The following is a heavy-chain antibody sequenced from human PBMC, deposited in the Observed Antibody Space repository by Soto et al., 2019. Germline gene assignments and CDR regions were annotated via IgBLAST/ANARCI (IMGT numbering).Heavy chain of an antibody. D-gene: IGHD1-26*01. CDR3: ARGEVGATGEIDY. CDR2: MNPNSGNT. V-gene: IGHV1-8*01. Sequence: QVQLVPSGAAVKKPGASVKVSCKASGYTFPSYDINWVRQATGHGLEWMGWMNPNSGNTGYAQKLQGRVTMTRNTSISTAYMELSSLRSEDTAVYYCARGEVGATGEIDYWGQGTLVTVSS. J-gene: IGHJ4*02. CDR1: GYTFPSYD.